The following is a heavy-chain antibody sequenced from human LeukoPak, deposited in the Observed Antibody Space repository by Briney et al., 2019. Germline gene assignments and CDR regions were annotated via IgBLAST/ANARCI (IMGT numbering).Heavy chain of an antibody. V-gene: IGHV3-30-3*01. Sequence: GRSLRLSCAASGFTFSSYAMHWVRQAPGKGLEWVAVISYDGSNKYYADSVKGRFTISRDNAKNSLYLQMNSLRAEDTAVYYCARQRAGHAFDIWGQGTMVTVSS. J-gene: IGHJ3*02. CDR1: GFTFSSYA. CDR2: ISYDGSNK. CDR3: ARQRAGHAFDI.